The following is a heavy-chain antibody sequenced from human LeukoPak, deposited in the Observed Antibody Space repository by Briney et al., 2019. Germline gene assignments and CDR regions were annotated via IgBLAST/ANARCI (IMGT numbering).Heavy chain of an antibody. D-gene: IGHD3-16*01. Sequence: SETLSLTCTVSGDSITPYYWSWIRQPPGKGLEWIGYIYYSGSTNYNPSLKSRVTISVDTSKNQFSLKLSSVTAADTAVYYCASSPRYDLFDYWGQGTLVTVSS. J-gene: IGHJ4*02. CDR3: ASSPRYDLFDY. CDR1: GDSITPYY. CDR2: IYYSGST. V-gene: IGHV4-59*08.